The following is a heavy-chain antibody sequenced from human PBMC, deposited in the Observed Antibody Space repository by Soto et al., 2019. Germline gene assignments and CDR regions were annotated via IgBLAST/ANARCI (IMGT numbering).Heavy chain of an antibody. D-gene: IGHD6-6*01. CDR1: GFTFSSYG. J-gene: IGHJ4*02. Sequence: QVQLVESGGGVVQPGRSLRLSCAASGFTFSSYGMHWVRQAPGKGLEWVAVIWYDGSNKYNADSVKGRFTISRDNSKNTLYLQMNSLRAEDTAVYYCASGSSSIDYWGQGTLVTVSS. V-gene: IGHV3-33*01. CDR2: IWYDGSNK. CDR3: ASGSSSIDY.